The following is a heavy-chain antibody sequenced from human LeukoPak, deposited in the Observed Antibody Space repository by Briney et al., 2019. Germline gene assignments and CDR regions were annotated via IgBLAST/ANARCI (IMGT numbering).Heavy chain of an antibody. CDR2: ISAYNGNT. CDR1: GYAFTSYG. D-gene: IGHD2-2*01. J-gene: IGHJ5*02. V-gene: IGHV1-18*04. Sequence: ASVKVSCKASGYAFTSYGISWVRQAPGQGLEWMGWISAYNGNTNCAQKLQGRVTMTTDTSTSTAYMELRSLRSDDTAVYYCARWMGYCSSTSCPGWFDPWGQGTLVTVSS. CDR3: ARWMGYCSSTSCPGWFDP.